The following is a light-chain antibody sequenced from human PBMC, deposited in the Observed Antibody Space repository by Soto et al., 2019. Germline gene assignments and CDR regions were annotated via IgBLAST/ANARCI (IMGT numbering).Light chain of an antibody. CDR3: CSFPGTSTLYV. J-gene: IGLJ1*01. CDR2: EGS. Sequence: QSVLTQPASGSGSPGRSLTISCTGTSSDVGSSNFVSWYQQHPGKAPKLIIYEGSRRPSGVSGRFSGSKSGNAASLTISGLQAEDEADYYCCSFPGTSTLYVFGSGTKVTVL. V-gene: IGLV2-23*01. CDR1: SSDVGSSNF.